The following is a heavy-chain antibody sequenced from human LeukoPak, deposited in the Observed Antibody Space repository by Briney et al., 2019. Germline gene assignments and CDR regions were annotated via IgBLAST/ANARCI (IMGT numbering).Heavy chain of an antibody. J-gene: IGHJ4*02. CDR2: IYYSGST. V-gene: IGHV4-31*03. CDR1: GGSISTGGYY. CDR3: ARLVNEYSSSSDDY. D-gene: IGHD6-6*01. Sequence: SETLSLTCTVSGGSISTGGYYWSWIRQHPGKGLEWIGNIYYSGSTYYSPSLKSRVTMSVDTSKNQFSLTLISVTAAGTAVYYCARLVNEYSSSSDDYWGQGTLVTV.